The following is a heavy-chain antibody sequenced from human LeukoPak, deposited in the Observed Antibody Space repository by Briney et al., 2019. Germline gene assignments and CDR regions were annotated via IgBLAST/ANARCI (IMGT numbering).Heavy chain of an antibody. D-gene: IGHD4-23*01. J-gene: IGHJ2*01. CDR1: GDSISNTLYY. CDR3: ARYLPVTTVVIPTPWYFDL. V-gene: IGHV4-39*07. CDR2: IHSSGTT. Sequence: PSETLSLTCTVSGDSISNTLYYWGWIRQPPGKGLEWIGCIHSSGTTYYNPSLKSRVTVSLDTSRNQFSLKLTSVTTADTAVYFCARYLPVTTVVIPTPWYFDLWGRGTLVTVSS.